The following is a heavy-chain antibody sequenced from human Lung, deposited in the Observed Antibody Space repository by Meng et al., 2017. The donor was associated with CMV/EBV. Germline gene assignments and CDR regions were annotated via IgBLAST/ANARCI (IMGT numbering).Heavy chain of an antibody. J-gene: IGHJ4*02. CDR2: VSAYNGNT. D-gene: IGHD3-22*01. V-gene: IGHV1-18*01. CDR1: GYSFNTYG. CDR3: AREGSGLPPDY. Sequence: SCKASGYSFNTYGIAWVRQAPGQGLEWMGWVSAYNGNTNYAQILQDRVTMTTDTSTNTAYMELRSLRSDDTAKYYCAREGSGLPPDYWGQGTLVTVSS.